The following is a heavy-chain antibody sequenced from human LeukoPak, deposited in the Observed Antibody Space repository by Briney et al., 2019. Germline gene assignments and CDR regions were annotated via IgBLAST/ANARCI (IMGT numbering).Heavy chain of an antibody. V-gene: IGHV3-48*03. Sequence: GGSLRLSCAASGFTFSSYEMNWVRQAPGKGLEWVSYISSSGSTTYYADSVKGRFTISRDNAKNSVYLQMNSLRAEDTAVYYCARDSSTIFDYWGQGTLVTVSS. D-gene: IGHD2-2*01. CDR2: ISSSGSTT. CDR1: GFTFSSYE. J-gene: IGHJ4*02. CDR3: ARDSSTIFDY.